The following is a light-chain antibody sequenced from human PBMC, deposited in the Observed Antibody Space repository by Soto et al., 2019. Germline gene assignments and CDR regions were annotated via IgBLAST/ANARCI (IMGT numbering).Light chain of an antibody. J-gene: IGKJ1*01. V-gene: IGKV1-5*03. CDR1: QSISSW. Sequence: DIQMTQSPSTLSASVGDRVTITCRASQSISSWLAWYQQKPGKAPKLLIYKASSLESGVPSRFSGSGSGTDFILTINSLQPEDFATYYCQQSYSTLGTFGQGTKVDIK. CDR2: KAS. CDR3: QQSYSTLGT.